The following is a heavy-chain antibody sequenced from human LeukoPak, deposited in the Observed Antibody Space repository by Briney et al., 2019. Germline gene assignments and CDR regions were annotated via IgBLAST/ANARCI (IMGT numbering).Heavy chain of an antibody. D-gene: IGHD6-19*01. Sequence: GASVNVSCKASGYTFTGYYMHWVRQAPGQGLEWMGWINPNSGGTNYAQKFQGRVTITRDTSISTAYMELSRLRSDDTAVYYCARGRHSSGWYGGAGYWGEGTLVTVSS. J-gene: IGHJ4*02. V-gene: IGHV1-2*02. CDR2: INPNSGGT. CDR3: ARGRHSSGWYGGAGY. CDR1: GYTFTGYY.